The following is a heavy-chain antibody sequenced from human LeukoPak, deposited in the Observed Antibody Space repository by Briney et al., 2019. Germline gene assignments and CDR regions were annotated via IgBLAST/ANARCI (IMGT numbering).Heavy chain of an antibody. CDR2: IRYDGSNK. CDR1: GFTFSSYG. J-gene: IGHJ6*02. Sequence: PGGSLRLSCAASGFTFSSYGMHWVRQAPGKGPEWVAFIRYDGSNKYYADSVKGRFTISRDNSKNTLYLQMNSLRAEDTAVYYCAKAPSYYGSGSYYTLYYYYGMDVWGQGTTVTVSS. CDR3: AKAPSYYGSGSYYTLYYYYGMDV. D-gene: IGHD3-10*01. V-gene: IGHV3-30*02.